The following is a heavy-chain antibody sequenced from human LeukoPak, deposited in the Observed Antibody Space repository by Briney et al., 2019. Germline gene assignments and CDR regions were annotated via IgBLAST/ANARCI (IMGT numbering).Heavy chain of an antibody. D-gene: IGHD6-13*01. V-gene: IGHV4-61*08. CDR2: IYYSGST. CDR1: GGSISSGDYY. CDR3: ARESGLSSSWYRTPDY. Sequence: PSETLSLTCTVSGGSISSGDYYWSWIRQPRGKGLEWIGYIYYSGSTNYNPSLKSRVTISVDTSKNQFSLKLSSVTAADTAVYYCARESGLSSSWYRTPDYWGLGTLVTVSS. J-gene: IGHJ4*02.